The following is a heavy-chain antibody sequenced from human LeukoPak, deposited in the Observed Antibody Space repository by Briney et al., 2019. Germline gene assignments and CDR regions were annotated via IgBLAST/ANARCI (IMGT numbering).Heavy chain of an antibody. CDR2: ISTNGDST. V-gene: IGHV3-23*01. CDR1: GFTFSSYS. D-gene: IGHD3-10*01. Sequence: GGSLRLSCAASGFTFSSYSMNWVRQAPGKGLEWASTISTNGDSTYYADSVKGRFTISRDNSRNTLSLQMNSLRVEDTAVYYCAVAGSGTFDIWGQGTVVIVSS. CDR3: AVAGSGTFDI. J-gene: IGHJ3*02.